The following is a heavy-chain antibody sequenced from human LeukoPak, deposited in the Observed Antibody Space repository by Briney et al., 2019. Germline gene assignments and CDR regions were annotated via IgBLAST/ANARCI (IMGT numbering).Heavy chain of an antibody. CDR3: ARHCGGESYRDDAFDI. CDR2: IYYSGST. D-gene: IGHD2-21*01. CDR1: GGSISSYY. V-gene: IGHV4-59*08. J-gene: IGHJ3*02. Sequence: SETLSLTCTVSGGSISSYYWSWIRQPPGKGLEWIGYIYYSGSTNYNPSLKSRVTISVDTSKNQFSLKLSSVTAADTAVYYCARHCGGESYRDDAFDIWGQGTMVTVSS.